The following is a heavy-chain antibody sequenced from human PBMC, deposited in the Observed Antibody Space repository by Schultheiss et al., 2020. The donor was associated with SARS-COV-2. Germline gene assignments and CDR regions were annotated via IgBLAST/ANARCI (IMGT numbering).Heavy chain of an antibody. CDR1: GFTFSSYA. CDR3: AKVPNYYDSSGYRVDY. Sequence: GGSLRLSCAASGFTFSSYAMSWVRQAPGKGLEWVSAISGSGGSTYYADSVKGRFTISRDNSKNTLYLQMNSLRAEDTAVYYCAKVPNYYDSSGYRVDYWGQGTLVTVSS. J-gene: IGHJ4*02. CDR2: ISGSGGST. V-gene: IGHV3-23*01. D-gene: IGHD3-22*01.